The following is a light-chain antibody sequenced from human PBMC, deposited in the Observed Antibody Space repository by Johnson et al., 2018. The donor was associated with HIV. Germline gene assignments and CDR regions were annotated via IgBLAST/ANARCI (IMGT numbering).Light chain of an antibody. J-gene: IGLJ1*01. CDR2: EHN. CDR1: SYNIGNNY. V-gene: IGLV1-51*02. Sequence: QSVLTQPPSVSAAPGQKVTISCSGSSYNIGNNYVSWYQQLPGTAPQLLIYEHNKRPSGIPDRFSGSKSGTSATLGITGLQTGDEADYYCGTWDSSLRGVFGTGTKFTVL. CDR3: GTWDSSLRGV.